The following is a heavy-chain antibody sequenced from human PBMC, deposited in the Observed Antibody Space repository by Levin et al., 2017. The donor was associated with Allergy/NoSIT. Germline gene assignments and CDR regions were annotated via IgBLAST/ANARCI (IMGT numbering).Heavy chain of an antibody. CDR1: GGSISTYY. CDR2: IYYSGST. CDR3: ARRDCGGGSCYLFDN. J-gene: IGHJ4*02. V-gene: IGHV4-59*01. D-gene: IGHD2-15*01. Sequence: SETLSLTCTVFGGSISTYYWSWIRQPPGKGLEWIGYIYYSGSTNHNPSLKSRVTISVDTSKNQFSLKLSSVTPADTAVYYCARRDCGGGSCYLFDNWGQGTLVTVSS.